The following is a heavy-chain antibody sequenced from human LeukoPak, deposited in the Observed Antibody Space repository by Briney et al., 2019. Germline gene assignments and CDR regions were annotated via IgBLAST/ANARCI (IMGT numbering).Heavy chain of an antibody. J-gene: IGHJ5*02. Sequence: GGSLRLSCAASGFTFSSYAMSWVRQAPGKGLEWVSAISGSGGSTYYADSVKGRFTISRDNSKNMLYLQMNSLRAEDTAVYYCARENSYGSDNWFDPWGQGTLVTVSS. D-gene: IGHD5-18*01. CDR3: ARENSYGSDNWFDP. V-gene: IGHV3-23*01. CDR2: ISGSGGST. CDR1: GFTFSSYA.